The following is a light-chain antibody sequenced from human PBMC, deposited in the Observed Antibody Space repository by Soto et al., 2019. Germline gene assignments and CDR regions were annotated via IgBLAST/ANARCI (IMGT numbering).Light chain of an antibody. Sequence: EIVLTQSPGTLSLSPGDSATLSCRASQSVSKYLAWYQQKPGQAPRLLIYDASDRSTGIPARFSGSGSGTDFTLTISSLEPEDFAVYYCQQRSNWPFTFGGGTKVEIK. J-gene: IGKJ4*01. V-gene: IGKV3-11*01. CDR1: QSVSKY. CDR3: QQRSNWPFT. CDR2: DAS.